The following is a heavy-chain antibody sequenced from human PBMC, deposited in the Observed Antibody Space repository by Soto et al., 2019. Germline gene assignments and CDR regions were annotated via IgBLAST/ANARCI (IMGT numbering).Heavy chain of an antibody. CDR3: AIKVRLQNEFDL. Sequence: ASVKVSCKVSGYTLTELSINWVRQAPGEGLEWMGGFDRENGETIYAQRFQGRVTMTEETSADTPYMELSSLRFEDTAVYYCAIKVRLQNEFDLWGQGTMVTVSS. CDR2: FDRENGET. D-gene: IGHD3-10*01. CDR1: GYTLTELS. J-gene: IGHJ5*02. V-gene: IGHV1-24*01.